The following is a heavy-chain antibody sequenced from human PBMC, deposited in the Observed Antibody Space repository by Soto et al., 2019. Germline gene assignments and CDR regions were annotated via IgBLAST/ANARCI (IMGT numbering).Heavy chain of an antibody. Sequence: QVQLVQSGAEEKKPGASVKVSCKASGYTFSTYAMHWVRQAPGQRLEWMGWINAGNGNTKYSQKFQGRVTITRATSASLAHRELSSLGSEDTAVYYCARAPSWWSFDLWGRGTLVTVSS. V-gene: IGHV1-3*05. J-gene: IGHJ2*01. CDR2: INAGNGNT. CDR1: GYTFSTYA. CDR3: ARAPSWWSFDL.